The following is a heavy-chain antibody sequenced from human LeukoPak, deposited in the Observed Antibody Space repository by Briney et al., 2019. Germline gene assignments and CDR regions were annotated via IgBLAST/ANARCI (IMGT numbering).Heavy chain of an antibody. CDR3: AREGGRGYCSGGSCYSD. J-gene: IGHJ4*02. D-gene: IGHD2-15*01. CDR1: GYTFTNYY. Sequence: ASVKVSCKASGYTFTNYYMHWVRQAPGQGLEWMGIINPSGGSTSYAQKFQGRVTMTRDTSTSTVYMELSSLRSEDTAVYYCAREGGRGYCSGGSCYSDWGQGTLVSVSS. V-gene: IGHV1-46*01. CDR2: INPSGGST.